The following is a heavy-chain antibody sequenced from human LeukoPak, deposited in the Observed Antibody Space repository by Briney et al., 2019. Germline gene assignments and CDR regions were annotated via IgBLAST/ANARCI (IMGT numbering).Heavy chain of an antibody. CDR3: ASPAAGTNSAF. CDR1: GFTFSDYY. V-gene: IGHV3-11*03. J-gene: IGHJ4*02. Sequence: GGSLRLSCAASGFTFSDYYMSWIRQAPGKGLEWVSYISTSSGYTNYADSVKGRFTISRDNAKNSLYLQMNSLRAEDTAVYYCASPAAGTNSAFWGQGTLVTVSS. CDR2: ISTSSGYT. D-gene: IGHD6-13*01.